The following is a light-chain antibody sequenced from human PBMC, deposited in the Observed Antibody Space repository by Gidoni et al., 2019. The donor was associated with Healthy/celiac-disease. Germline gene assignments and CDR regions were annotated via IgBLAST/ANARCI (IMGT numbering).Light chain of an antibody. Sequence: DIQMTQSPSSLSASVGDRVTITCRASQSISSYLNWYQQKPGKAPKLLIYAASSLQSGVPSRFSGSGSGTDFTLNISSLQPEDFATYYCQQSYNTPSTFGQGTKVEIK. J-gene: IGKJ1*01. CDR2: AAS. CDR1: QSISSY. CDR3: QQSYNTPST. V-gene: IGKV1-39*01.